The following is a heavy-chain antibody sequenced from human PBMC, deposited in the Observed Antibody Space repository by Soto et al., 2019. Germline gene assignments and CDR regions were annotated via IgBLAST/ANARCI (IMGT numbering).Heavy chain of an antibody. CDR3: ARRRVATMINWFDP. Sequence: ASVKVSCKASGYTFTSYDINWVRQATGQGLEWMGWVNPNSGNTGYAQKFQGRVTMTRNTSISTAYMELSSLRSEDTAVYYCARRRVATMINWFDPWGQGTLVTVSS. V-gene: IGHV1-8*01. CDR2: VNPNSGNT. J-gene: IGHJ5*02. D-gene: IGHD5-12*01. CDR1: GYTFTSYD.